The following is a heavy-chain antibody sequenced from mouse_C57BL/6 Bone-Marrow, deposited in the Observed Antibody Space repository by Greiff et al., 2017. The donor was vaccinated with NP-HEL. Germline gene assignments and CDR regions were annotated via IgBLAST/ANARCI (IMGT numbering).Heavy chain of an antibody. CDR1: GFTFSSYA. CDR2: ISSGGDYF. CDR3: TRASITTVVAFDY. J-gene: IGHJ2*01. D-gene: IGHD1-1*01. Sequence: EVKLMESGEGLVKPGGSLKLSCAASGFTFSSYAMSWVRQTPEKRLEWVAYISSGGDYFYYADTVKGRFTISRDNARNTLYLQMSSLKSEDTAMYYCTRASITTVVAFDYWGQGTTLTVSS. V-gene: IGHV5-9-1*02.